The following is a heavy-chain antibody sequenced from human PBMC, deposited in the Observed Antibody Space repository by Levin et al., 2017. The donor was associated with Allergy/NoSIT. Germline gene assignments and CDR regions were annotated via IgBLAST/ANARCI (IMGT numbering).Heavy chain of an antibody. CDR3: AKRWRDSAFDY. J-gene: IGHJ4*02. CDR2: ISYDGSNK. V-gene: IGHV3-30*18. Sequence: GESLKISCAASGFTFSSYGMHWVRQAPGKGLEWVAVISYDGSNKYYADSVKGRFTISRDNSKNTLYLQMNSLRAEDTAVYYCAKRWRDSAFDYWGQGTLVTVSS. CDR1: GFTFSSYG. D-gene: IGHD2-15*01.